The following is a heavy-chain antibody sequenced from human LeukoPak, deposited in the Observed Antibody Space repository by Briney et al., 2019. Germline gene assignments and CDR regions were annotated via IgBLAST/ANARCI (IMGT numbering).Heavy chain of an antibody. Sequence: GGSLRLSCAASGFTFSDYYMGWIRQAPGKGLEWVSYITNNGRKVYYADSMKGRFTISRDNAKNSLYLQMNGLRAEDTAVYYCARDLVEMATLGAFDIWGQGTMVTVSS. V-gene: IGHV3-11*04. CDR2: ITNNGRKV. CDR3: ARDLVEMATLGAFDI. J-gene: IGHJ3*02. CDR1: GFTFSDYY. D-gene: IGHD5-24*01.